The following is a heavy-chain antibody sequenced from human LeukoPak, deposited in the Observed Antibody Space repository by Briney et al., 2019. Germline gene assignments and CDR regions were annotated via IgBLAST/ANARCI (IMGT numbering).Heavy chain of an antibody. CDR3: ARVPDSSGLVDY. CDR2: INSDGSST. Sequence: QPGGSLRLSCAASGFTFSSYWMHWVRQAPGKGLVWVSRINSDGSSTSYADSVKGRFTISRDNAKNTLYLQMNSLRAEDTAVYYCARVPDSSGLVDYWGQGTLVAVSS. D-gene: IGHD3-22*01. J-gene: IGHJ4*02. CDR1: GFTFSSYW. V-gene: IGHV3-74*01.